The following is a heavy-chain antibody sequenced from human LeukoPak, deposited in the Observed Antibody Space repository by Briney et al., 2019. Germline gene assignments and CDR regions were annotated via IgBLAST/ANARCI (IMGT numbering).Heavy chain of an antibody. CDR2: FYHGGST. CDR3: ARDKEWLAPFDY. CDR1: GYSISTGYY. D-gene: IGHD6-19*01. Sequence: PSETLSLTCTVSGYSISTGYYWDWIRQPPGKGLEWIGTFYHGGSTYYNPSLKSRVTISVDTSKNQFSLNLTSVTAADTAVYYCARDKEWLAPFDYWGQGTLVTVSS. V-gene: IGHV4-38-2*02. J-gene: IGHJ4*02.